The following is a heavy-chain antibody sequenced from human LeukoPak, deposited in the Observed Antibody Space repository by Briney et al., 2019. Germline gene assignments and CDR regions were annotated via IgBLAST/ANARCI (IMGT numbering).Heavy chain of an antibody. CDR2: INSDGSTT. CDR1: GFTCRSYS. V-gene: IGHV3-74*01. D-gene: IGHD6-19*01. Sequence: GGSLRLSCAAFGFTCRSYSRNWVRQAPGKGLVWVSRINSDGSTTTYADSVKGRFTISRDNAKNTLYLQMNSLRAEDTAVYYCATTVAGTRNAFDIWGQGTMVTVSS. J-gene: IGHJ3*02. CDR3: ATTVAGTRNAFDI.